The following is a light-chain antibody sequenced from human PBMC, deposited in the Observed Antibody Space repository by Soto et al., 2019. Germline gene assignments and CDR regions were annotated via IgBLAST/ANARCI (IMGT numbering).Light chain of an antibody. CDR3: QQYNSYTLST. V-gene: IGKV1-5*01. CDR1: QSIGDW. Sequence: DIQMTQSPSSLSASLGDRDTITCRASQSIGDWLAWYQQRPGKAPSLLIYDAYVSASGIPTSFSGSGSGTEFTHPIHGLQPDNFATNYCQQYNSYTLSTFGQGTKMEIK. CDR2: DAY. J-gene: IGKJ2*01.